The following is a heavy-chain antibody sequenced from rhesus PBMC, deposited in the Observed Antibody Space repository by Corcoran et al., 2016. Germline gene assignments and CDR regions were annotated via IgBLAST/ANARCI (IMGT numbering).Heavy chain of an antibody. Sequence: QVQLQESGPGLVKPSETLSLTCAVSGGSISSSNWWSWIRQSPGKGLEWIGVIYGSGGSNDYNPSLKRRFTISIDTSKTQFSLKLSSVTAAYTAVYYCARHPYWGGFDYWGQGVLVTVSS. J-gene: IGHJ4*01. CDR3: ARHPYWGGFDY. CDR2: IYGSGGSN. D-gene: IGHD3-34*01. CDR1: GGSISSSNW. V-gene: IGHV4-93*02.